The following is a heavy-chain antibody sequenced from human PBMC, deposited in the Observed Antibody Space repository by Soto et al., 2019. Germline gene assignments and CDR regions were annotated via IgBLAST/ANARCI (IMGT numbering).Heavy chain of an antibody. CDR2: ISWNSGSI. D-gene: IGHD2-2*01. CDR3: AKDMGSNYYYYMDV. Sequence: EVQLVGSGGGLVQPGRSLRLSCAASGFTLDDYAMHWVRQAPGKGLEWVSGISWNSGSIGYADSVKGRFTISRDNAKNSLYLQMNSLRAEDTALYYCAKDMGSNYYYYMDVWGKGTTVTVSS. V-gene: IGHV3-9*01. J-gene: IGHJ6*03. CDR1: GFTLDDYA.